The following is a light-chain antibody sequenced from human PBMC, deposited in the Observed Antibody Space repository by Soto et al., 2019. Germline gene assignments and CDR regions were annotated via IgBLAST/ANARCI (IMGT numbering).Light chain of an antibody. CDR3: AAWDNSLNARV. V-gene: IGLV1-44*01. CDR2: TNS. J-gene: IGLJ2*01. CDR1: SSNIGVNT. Sequence: QSVLTQPPSASGTPGQRITISCSGSSSNIGVNTVYWYQQLPGTAPTLLIYTNSQRPSGVPDRFSGSKSGTSASLAISGLQSEDDADYYCAAWDNSLNARVFGGGTKLTVL.